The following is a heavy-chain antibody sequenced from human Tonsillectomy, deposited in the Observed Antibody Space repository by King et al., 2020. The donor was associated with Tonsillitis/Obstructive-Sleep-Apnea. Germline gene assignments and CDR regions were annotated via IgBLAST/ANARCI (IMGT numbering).Heavy chain of an antibody. J-gene: IGHJ4*02. CDR1: GYTFTTYG. D-gene: IGHD3-22*01. CDR2: ISAYNGDT. CDR3: ARDSMSHYFDSSTYYTFDY. Sequence: VQLVESGAEVKKPGASVKVSCKASGYTFTTYGISWVRQAPGQGLEWMGWISAYNGDTNYAQKLQGRVTMTTDTSTSTPYMELRSLRSDDTAVYYCARDSMSHYFDSSTYYTFDYWGQGTLVTVSS. V-gene: IGHV1-18*01.